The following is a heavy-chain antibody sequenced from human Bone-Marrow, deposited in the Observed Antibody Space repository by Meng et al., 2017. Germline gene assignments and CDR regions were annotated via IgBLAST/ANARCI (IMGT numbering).Heavy chain of an antibody. CDR3: AKAKNYCKIDV. CDR1: GFTFDDYA. V-gene: IGHV3-43D*04. CDR2: INWNGADI. J-gene: IGHJ6*02. D-gene: IGHD1-7*01. Sequence: GESPKIPCAASGFTFDDYAMYWVRQAPGKGLEWVSLINWNGADIYYADAVKGRFTISRDNTKNSLYLQMTSLRPEDTALYYCAKAKNYCKIDVWGQGTTVTVSS.